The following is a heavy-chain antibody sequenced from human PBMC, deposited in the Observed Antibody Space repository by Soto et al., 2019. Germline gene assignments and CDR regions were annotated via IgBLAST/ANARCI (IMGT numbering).Heavy chain of an antibody. D-gene: IGHD1-26*01. Sequence: QVQLQESGPGLVKPSETLSLTCTVSGGSVSSGSYYWSWIRQPPGKGLEWLGYIYYSGSTNYNPSLKSRVTISVDTSKNQFSLKLSSVTAADTAVYYCAREEAVGEVSWFDPWGQGTLVTVSS. V-gene: IGHV4-61*01. CDR1: GGSVSSGSYY. CDR2: IYYSGST. J-gene: IGHJ5*02. CDR3: AREEAVGEVSWFDP.